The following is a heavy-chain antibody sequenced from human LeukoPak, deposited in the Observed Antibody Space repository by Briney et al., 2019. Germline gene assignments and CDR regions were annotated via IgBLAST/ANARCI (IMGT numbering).Heavy chain of an antibody. D-gene: IGHD3-10*01. J-gene: IGHJ6*02. V-gene: IGHV1-2*02. Sequence: KPGASVKVSCKASGYTFTGYYMHWVRQAPGQGLEWMGWINPNSGGTNYAQKFQGRVTMTRDTSISTAYTELSRLRSDDTAVYYCARIRINLDDYYYYYGMDVWGQGTTVTVSS. CDR1: GYTFTGYY. CDR3: ARIRINLDDYYYYYGMDV. CDR2: INPNSGGT.